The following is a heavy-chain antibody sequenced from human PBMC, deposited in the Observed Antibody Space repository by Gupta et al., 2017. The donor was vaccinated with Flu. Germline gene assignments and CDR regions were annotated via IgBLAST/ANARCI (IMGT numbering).Heavy chain of an antibody. CDR3: ARALSNCDSTSCTTSHLDY. Sequence: QVQLVQSGAEVKKPGASVKVSCKASGYTFTSYGFGWVRRAPGQGLEWMGWISAYNGHTNYAQKVQGRVTMTTDTSASTAYMELKSLRSDDTAVYYCARALSNCDSTSCTTSHLDYWGQGTLVTVSS. V-gene: IGHV1-18*01. CDR2: ISAYNGHT. CDR1: GYTFTSYG. D-gene: IGHD2-2*01. J-gene: IGHJ4*02.